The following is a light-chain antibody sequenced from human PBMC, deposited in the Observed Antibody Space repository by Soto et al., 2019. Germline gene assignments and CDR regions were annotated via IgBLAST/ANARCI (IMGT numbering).Light chain of an antibody. CDR3: QSYDSSLSAWV. V-gene: IGLV1-40*01. CDR1: SSNIGAGYD. CDR2: DNN. Sequence: QAVVTQPPSVSGAPGQRVTISCTGSSSNIGAGYDVHWYQQLLGTAPKLLIYDNNDRPTGVPDRFSGSKSGTSASLAITGLQAEVEADYYCQSYDSSLSAWVFGGGTQLTVL. J-gene: IGLJ3*02.